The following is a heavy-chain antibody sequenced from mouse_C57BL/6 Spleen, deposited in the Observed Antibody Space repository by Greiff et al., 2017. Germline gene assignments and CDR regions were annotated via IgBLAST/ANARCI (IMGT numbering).Heavy chain of an antibody. D-gene: IGHD1-1*01. V-gene: IGHV1-64*01. CDR2: IHPNSGST. Sequence: QVQLQQPGAELVKPGASVKLSCKASGYTFTSYWMHWVKQRPGQGLEWIGMIHPNSGSTNYNEKFKSKATLTVDKSSSTAYMQLSSLTSEDSAVYYCARRDYYGRSCCAYWGQGTLVTVSA. CDR3: ARRDYYGRSCCAY. J-gene: IGHJ3*01. CDR1: GYTFTSYW.